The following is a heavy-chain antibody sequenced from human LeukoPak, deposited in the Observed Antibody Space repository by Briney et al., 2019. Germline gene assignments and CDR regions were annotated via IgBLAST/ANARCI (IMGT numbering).Heavy chain of an antibody. CDR3: AKDVLSGTYYYFDQ. CDR1: ECIFSSYA. Sequence: GGSLRLSCAACECIFSSYAMNWVRQAPGKGLEWVSGISGSGSNTYYADSVIGRFTISRHNPKNTLYLQMNSLRAEDTAVYYCAKDVLSGTYYYFDQWGQGTLVTVSS. D-gene: IGHD1-26*01. J-gene: IGHJ4*02. V-gene: IGHV3-23*01. CDR2: ISGSGSNT.